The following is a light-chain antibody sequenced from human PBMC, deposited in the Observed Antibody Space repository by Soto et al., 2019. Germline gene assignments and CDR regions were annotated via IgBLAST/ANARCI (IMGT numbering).Light chain of an antibody. CDR3: NSYAGSNTFV. Sequence: QSVLTQPASVSGSPGQSITISCTGTSSDVGGYNYVSWYQQHPGKAPKLMIYGVSNRPSGVSTRFSGSRSGNTASLTISGLQAEDEAEYYCNSYAGSNTFVFGTGTKLTVL. J-gene: IGLJ1*01. CDR1: SSDVGGYNY. CDR2: GVS. V-gene: IGLV2-14*01.